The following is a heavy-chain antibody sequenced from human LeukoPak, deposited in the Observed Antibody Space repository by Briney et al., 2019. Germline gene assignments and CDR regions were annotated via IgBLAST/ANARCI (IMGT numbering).Heavy chain of an antibody. CDR1: GGSLSDSNYY. CDR2: VYYTGST. J-gene: IGHJ4*02. V-gene: IGHV4-39*01. CDR3: ARVVFTTLVPGLMNDY. D-gene: IGHD3-10*01. Sequence: SETLSLTRTVSGGSLSDSNYYWGWLRQPPGRGLEWIGSVYYTGSTYYNASLKSRLTISVDTSENQFSLMLRSVTAADTAVYYCARVVFTTLVPGLMNDYWGQGTLVTVSS.